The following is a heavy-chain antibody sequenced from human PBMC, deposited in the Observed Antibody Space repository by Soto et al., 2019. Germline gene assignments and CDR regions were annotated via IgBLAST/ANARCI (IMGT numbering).Heavy chain of an antibody. CDR3: GHRRSYCSGGSCYSGFDY. CDR1: GFSLSTSGVG. Sequence: QITLKESGPTLVKPTQTLTLTCTFSGFSLSTSGVGVGWIRQPPGKALEWLALIYWDDAKRYSPSLKSRLTITKDISKIQVVLTMTNMDPVDTATYYCGHRRSYCSGGSCYSGFDYWGQGTLVTVSS. J-gene: IGHJ4*02. CDR2: IYWDDAK. D-gene: IGHD2-15*01. V-gene: IGHV2-5*02.